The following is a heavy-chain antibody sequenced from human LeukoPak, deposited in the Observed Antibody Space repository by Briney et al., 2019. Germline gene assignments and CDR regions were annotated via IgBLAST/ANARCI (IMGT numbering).Heavy chain of an antibody. Sequence: SETLSLTCTVSGDSIRSYYWSWIRQPPGKGLEWIGYMFDSGSTNYNPSLKSRVTMSVDTSKNQFSLKMSSVTAADTAVYYCARDKVVTAIEEGWFDPWGQGTLSPSPQ. D-gene: IGHD2-21*02. V-gene: IGHV4-59*01. CDR1: GDSIRSYY. J-gene: IGHJ5*02. CDR3: ARDKVVTAIEEGWFDP. CDR2: MFDSGST.